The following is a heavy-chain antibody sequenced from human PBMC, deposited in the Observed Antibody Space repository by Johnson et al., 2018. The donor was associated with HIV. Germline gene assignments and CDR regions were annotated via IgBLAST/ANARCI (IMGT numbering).Heavy chain of an antibody. CDR2: IKSETDDGTT. CDR1: GFSFTNAW. J-gene: IGHJ3*02. D-gene: IGHD4-11*01. CDR3: TTLPPTWRAFHI. V-gene: IGHV3-15*06. Sequence: VQLVESGGGVVQPGGSLRLSCAASGFSFTNAWMSWVRQAPGKGLELVGRIKSETDDGTTHYFAPVKGRFIISRDDSKNTLYLHMKSLKTEDTAVYFCTTLPPTWRAFHIWGQGTMVTVSS.